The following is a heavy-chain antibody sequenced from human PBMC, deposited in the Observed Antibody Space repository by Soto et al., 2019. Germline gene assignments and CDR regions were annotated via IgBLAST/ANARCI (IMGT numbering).Heavy chain of an antibody. V-gene: IGHV3-33*06. J-gene: IGHJ4*01. CDR2: IWYDGSQK. Sequence: GGSLRPSCAASGFNFSKFGMYWVRQAPGKGLEWVAVIWYDGSQKYYADSVKGRFTISRDNSNNTLYLQMNSLRAEDTAVYYCAKEVWGLYTFGRPLDNWGHGTLVTVSS. CDR3: AKEVWGLYTFGRPLDN. CDR1: GFNFSKFG. D-gene: IGHD1-26*01.